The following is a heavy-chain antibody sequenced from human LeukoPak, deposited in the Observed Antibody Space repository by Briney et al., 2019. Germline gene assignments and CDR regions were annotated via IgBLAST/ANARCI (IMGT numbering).Heavy chain of an antibody. CDR3: ARGLSDYYYDSSGYYY. CDR2: IIPILGIA. CDR1: GGTFSSYA. D-gene: IGHD3-22*01. Sequence: SVKVSCKASGGTFSSYAISWVRQAPGQGLEWMGRIIPILGIANYAQKFQGRVTITADKSTSTAYMELSSLRSEDTAVYYSARGLSDYYYDSSGYYYWGQGTLVTVSS. J-gene: IGHJ4*02. V-gene: IGHV1-69*04.